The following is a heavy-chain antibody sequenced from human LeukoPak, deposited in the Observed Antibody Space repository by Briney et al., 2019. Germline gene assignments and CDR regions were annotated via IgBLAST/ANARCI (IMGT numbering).Heavy chain of an antibody. CDR1: GVSISSYY. J-gene: IGHJ4*02. V-gene: IGHV4-59*01. Sequence: SETLSLTCTVSGVSISSYYWTWIRQPPGKGLEWIGYIYYSGSTNYNPSLKSRVTTSVDTSKNQFSLKLTSVTAADTAVYYCARSGSTWVYFDYWGQGTLVTVSS. CDR3: ARSGSTWVYFDY. CDR2: IYYSGST. D-gene: IGHD6-13*01.